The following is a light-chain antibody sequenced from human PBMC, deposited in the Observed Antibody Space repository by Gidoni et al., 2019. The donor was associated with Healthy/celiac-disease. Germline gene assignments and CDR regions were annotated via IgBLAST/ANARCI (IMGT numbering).Light chain of an antibody. CDR2: AAS. J-gene: IGKJ1*01. V-gene: IGKV1-27*01. Sequence: DIQMTQPPSSLSASVGDKATTTCRASQGISNYLAWYQQKPGKVPKLLIYAASTLQSVLPSLFSGSGSGTDFTLTISRLQPEDVATYCCQHYNSAPQTFGQGTKVEIK. CDR1: QGISNY. CDR3: QHYNSAPQT.